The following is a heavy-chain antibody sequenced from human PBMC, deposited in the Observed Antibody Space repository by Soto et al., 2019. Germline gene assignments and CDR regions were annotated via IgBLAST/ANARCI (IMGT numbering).Heavy chain of an antibody. V-gene: IGHV3-30*18. CDR1: GFTFSSYG. CDR2: ISYDGSTK. D-gene: IGHD4-4*01. CDR3: TKYINYGGNSPFDP. J-gene: IGHJ5*02. Sequence: QVQLVESGGGVVQPGRSLRLSCAASGFTFSSYGMHWVRQAPGKGLECVGLISYDGSTKYHADSLNGRFTISIDNAKNTQYLQMNSLRAEDTAVYYFTKYINYGGNSPFDPWGQGTLVTVTS.